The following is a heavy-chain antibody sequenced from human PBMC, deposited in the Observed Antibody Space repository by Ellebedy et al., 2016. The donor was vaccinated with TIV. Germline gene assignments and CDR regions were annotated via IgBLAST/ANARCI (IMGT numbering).Heavy chain of an antibody. Sequence: GGSLRLSXAASGFTFSSYAMHWVRQAPGKGLEWVAIISYDGSSKYYADSVKGRFTISRDNSKNTLYLQMNSLRAEDTAMYYCASARSDSGNALWAFDIWGQGTMVTVSS. CDR3: ASARSDSGNALWAFDI. V-gene: IGHV3-30-3*01. J-gene: IGHJ3*02. CDR1: GFTFSSYA. CDR2: ISYDGSSK. D-gene: IGHD3-10*01.